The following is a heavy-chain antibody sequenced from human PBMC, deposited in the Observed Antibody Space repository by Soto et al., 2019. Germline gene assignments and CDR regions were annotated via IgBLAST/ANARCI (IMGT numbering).Heavy chain of an antibody. J-gene: IGHJ3*02. CDR3: AKEGHYYEYKIAAFAI. D-gene: IGHD3-22*01. CDR2: ISYDGSNK. V-gene: IGHV3-30*18. Sequence: TFSSYGMHRVIKKTGKGLEWVAVISYDGSNKYYADSVKGRFTISRDNSKNTLYLQMNSLRAEDTAVYYCAKEGHYYEYKIAAFAIRGQGTMVPVSS. CDR1: TFSSYG.